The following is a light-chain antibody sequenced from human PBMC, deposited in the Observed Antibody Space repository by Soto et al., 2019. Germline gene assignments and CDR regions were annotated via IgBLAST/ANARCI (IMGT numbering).Light chain of an antibody. CDR3: HQYNDWPPA. J-gene: IGKJ1*01. CDR2: DAS. Sequence: EIVLTQSPGARSLSPGERATHSCRASQSVSRSYLAWYQQKPGQAPRLLIYDASTRATGIPARFSGSGSGTEFTLTISSLQSEDFAVFYCHQYNDWPPAFGQGTKVDI. CDR1: QSVSRSY. V-gene: IGKV3-15*01.